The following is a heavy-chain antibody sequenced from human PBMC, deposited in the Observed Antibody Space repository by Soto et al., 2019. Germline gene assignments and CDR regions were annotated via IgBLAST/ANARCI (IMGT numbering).Heavy chain of an antibody. V-gene: IGHV3-74*01. Sequence: EVQLVDSGGGVVQPGGSLRLSCVASGFTFSYWMHWVRQAPGKGLVWVSSISNDGSSIYADPVKGRFTISRDNAKNTLYLQTNGLRAEDTAVYYCARLPNESEQNWGSGPLVIVSP. CDR1: GFTFSYW. CDR2: ISNDGSSI. J-gene: IGHJ2*01. CDR3: ARLPNESEQN.